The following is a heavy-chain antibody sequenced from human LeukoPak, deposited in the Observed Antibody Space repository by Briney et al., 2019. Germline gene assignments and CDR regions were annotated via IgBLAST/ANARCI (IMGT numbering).Heavy chain of an antibody. V-gene: IGHV3-30*04. CDR1: GFTFSSYA. CDR3: ARDSGYSSGWYIGY. J-gene: IGHJ4*02. D-gene: IGHD6-19*01. Sequence: GGSLRLSCAASGFTFSSYAVHWVRQAPGKGLEWVAVISYDGSNKYYADSVKGRFTISRDNSKNTLYLQMNSLRAEDTAVYYCARDSGYSSGWYIGYWGQGTLVTVSS. CDR2: ISYDGSNK.